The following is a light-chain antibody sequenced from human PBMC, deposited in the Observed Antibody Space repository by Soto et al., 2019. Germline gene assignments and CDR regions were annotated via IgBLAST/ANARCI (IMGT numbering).Light chain of an antibody. CDR2: GAS. Sequence: EIVMTQSPATLSVSPGERATLSCRAGQSVSSNLAWYQQKPGQAPMLLIYGASTRATGITARFSGSGSGTEFTLTISSLQSEDFAVYYCQQYNRWPFTFGPGTRVDI. J-gene: IGKJ3*01. CDR1: QSVSSN. V-gene: IGKV3-15*01. CDR3: QQYNRWPFT.